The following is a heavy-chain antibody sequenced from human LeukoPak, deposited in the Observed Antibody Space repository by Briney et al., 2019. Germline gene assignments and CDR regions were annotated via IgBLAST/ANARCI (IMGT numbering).Heavy chain of an antibody. CDR2: IIPIFGTA. CDR3: ARGFRSRRGYSYGSHYYYGMDV. D-gene: IGHD5-18*01. V-gene: IGHV1-69*06. CDR1: GVTFSSYA. Sequence: SVKVSCKASGVTFSSYAISWVRQAPGQGLEWMGGIIPIFGTANYAQKFQGRVTITADKSTSTAYMELSSLRSEDTAVYYCARGFRSRRGYSYGSHYYYGMDVWGKGTTVTVSS. J-gene: IGHJ6*04.